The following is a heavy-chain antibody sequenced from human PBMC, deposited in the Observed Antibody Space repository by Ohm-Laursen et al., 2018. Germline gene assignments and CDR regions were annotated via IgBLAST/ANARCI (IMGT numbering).Heavy chain of an antibody. CDR3: ARATGGDI. D-gene: IGHD5-12*01. J-gene: IGHJ6*02. CDR2: INGDGRTT. CDR1: GFTFSSDW. V-gene: IGHV3-74*01. Sequence: GSLRLSCAASGFTFSSDWMHWVRQAPGKGLVWVSRINGDGRTTAYADSVKGRFTISRDNAKNTLYLQMNSLRAEDTAVYFCARATGGDIWGQGTTVTV.